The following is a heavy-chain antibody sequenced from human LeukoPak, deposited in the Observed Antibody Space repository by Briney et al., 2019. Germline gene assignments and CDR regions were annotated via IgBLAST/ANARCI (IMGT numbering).Heavy chain of an antibody. CDR2: IKHSGST. V-gene: IGHV4-34*01. Sequence: SETLSLTCAVSGGSFSSYCWSWIRQPPGKGLEWIGKIKHSGSTNYHPSLKSRITISVDPSKNQFSLRLSSVTAADTTVYYCARVLYYYGSGSFFGIWGQGTMVTVSS. D-gene: IGHD3-10*01. J-gene: IGHJ3*02. CDR1: GGSFSSYC. CDR3: ARVLYYYGSGSFFGI.